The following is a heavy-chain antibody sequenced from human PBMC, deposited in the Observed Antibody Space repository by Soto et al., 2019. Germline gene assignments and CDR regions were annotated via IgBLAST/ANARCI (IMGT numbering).Heavy chain of an antibody. CDR1: GGSFSGYG. Sequence: PSETLSLTCAVYGGSFSGYGWSWIRQPPGKGLEWIGEINHSGSTYYNPSLKSRVTISVDTSKNQFSLKLSSVTAADTAVYYCARIRLDIGYSYGTIDYWGQGTLVTVSS. D-gene: IGHD5-18*01. CDR3: ARIRLDIGYSYGTIDY. V-gene: IGHV4-34*09. CDR2: INHSGST. J-gene: IGHJ4*02.